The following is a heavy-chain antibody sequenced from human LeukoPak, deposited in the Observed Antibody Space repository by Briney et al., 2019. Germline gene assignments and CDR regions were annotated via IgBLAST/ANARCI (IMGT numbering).Heavy chain of an antibody. Sequence: ASVKVSCKASGYTFTSYAINWVRQATGQGLEWMGWMAPNSGNTGYAQKFQGRVTMTRNTSISTAYMELSSLRSEDTAVYYCARGQIPSRVYAISGWFDPWAQGTLVTVSS. J-gene: IGHJ5*02. CDR3: ARGQIPSRVYAISGWFDP. CDR2: MAPNSGNT. CDR1: GYTFTSYA. D-gene: IGHD2-8*01. V-gene: IGHV1-8*01.